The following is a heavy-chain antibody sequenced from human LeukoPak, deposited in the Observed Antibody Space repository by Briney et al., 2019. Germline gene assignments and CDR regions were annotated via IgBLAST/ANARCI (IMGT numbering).Heavy chain of an antibody. CDR2: INHSGGT. J-gene: IGHJ4*02. V-gene: IGHV4-34*01. CDR3: AREVPNWGCSAQCAADFDY. CDR1: GGSFSGHY. Sequence: SETLSLTCGVYGGSFSGHYWTWIRQPPGRGLEWIAEINHSGGTNYNPSLKSRVTISVDTSKNQFSLKLSSVTAADSAVYYCAREVPNWGCSAQCAADFDYWGQGTLVTVSS. D-gene: IGHD7-27*01.